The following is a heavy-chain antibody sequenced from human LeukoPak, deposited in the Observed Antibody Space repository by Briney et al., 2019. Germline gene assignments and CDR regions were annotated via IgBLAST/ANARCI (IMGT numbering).Heavy chain of an antibody. CDR2: IYYSGST. CDR3: ARDRSWDIVATATIRFDP. Sequence: PSETLSLTCAVYGGSFSGYYWSWIRQPPGKGLEWIGYIYYSGSTNYNPSLKSRVTISVDKSKNQFSLKLSSVTAADTAVYYCARDRSWDIVATATIRFDPWGQGTLVTVSS. CDR1: GGSFSGYY. V-gene: IGHV4-59*12. D-gene: IGHD5-12*01. J-gene: IGHJ5*02.